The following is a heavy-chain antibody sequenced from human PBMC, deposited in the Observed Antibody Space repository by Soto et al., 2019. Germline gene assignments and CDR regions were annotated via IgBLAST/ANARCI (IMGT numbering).Heavy chain of an antibody. CDR3: ARVGLLGYCSSTSCISGMDV. CDR2: IIPIFGTA. V-gene: IGHV1-69*06. Sequence: QVQLVQSGAEVKKPGSSVKVSCKASGGTFNSYAISWVRQAPGQGLEWMGVIIPIFGTAKYAQKFQGRVTITADKSTNTAYMELSTLRSEVTAVYYCARVGLLGYCSSTSCISGMDVWGQGTTVTVSS. CDR1: GGTFNSYA. D-gene: IGHD2-2*01. J-gene: IGHJ6*02.